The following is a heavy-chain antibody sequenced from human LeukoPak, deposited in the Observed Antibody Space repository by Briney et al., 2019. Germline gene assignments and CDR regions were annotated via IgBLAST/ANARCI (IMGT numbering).Heavy chain of an antibody. CDR1: GFTFSDHF. CDR2: SRNKAKSYTT. Sequence: GGSLRLSCAVSGFTFSDHFLDWVRLAPGKGLEWVGRSRNKAKSYTTEYAASVKGRFTISRDDSKNSLYLQMNSLKTEDMAVYYCVRVGSVAGSDYLDYWGQGTLVTVSS. V-gene: IGHV3-72*01. CDR3: VRVGSVAGSDYLDY. J-gene: IGHJ4*02. D-gene: IGHD6-19*01.